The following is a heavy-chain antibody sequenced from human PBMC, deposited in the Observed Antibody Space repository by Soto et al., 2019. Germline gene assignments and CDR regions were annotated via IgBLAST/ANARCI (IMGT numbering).Heavy chain of an antibody. J-gene: IGHJ5*02. D-gene: IGHD3-10*01. CDR1: GDSFTTDW. CDR2: IYPGDSRT. Sequence: PGESLKISCKTSGDSFTTDWIGWVRQMPGKGLEWMGVIYPGDSRTRYSPPFQGQVTISADKSISTVYLQWSSLKASDTAMYYCAKRRFFSPESSPWGQGTLVTVSS. CDR3: AKRRFFSPESSP. V-gene: IGHV5-51*01.